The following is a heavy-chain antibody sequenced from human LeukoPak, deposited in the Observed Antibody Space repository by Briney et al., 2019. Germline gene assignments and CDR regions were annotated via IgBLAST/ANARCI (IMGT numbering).Heavy chain of an antibody. CDR2: ISGSGGST. J-gene: IGHJ4*02. CDR1: GFTFSSYA. D-gene: IGHD3-3*01. CDR3: AKGFGSRENYFDY. V-gene: IGHV3-23*01. Sequence: TGGSLRLSCAASGFTFSSYAMSWVRQAPGKRLEWVSAISGSGGSTYYADSVKGRFTISRDNSKNTLYLQMNSLRAEDTAVYYCAKGFGSRENYFDYWGQGTLVTVSS.